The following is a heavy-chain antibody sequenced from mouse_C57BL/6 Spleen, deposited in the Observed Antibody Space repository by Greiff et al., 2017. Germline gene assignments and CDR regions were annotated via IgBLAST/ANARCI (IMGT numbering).Heavy chain of an antibody. D-gene: IGHD1-1*01. CDR3: ARRVIYYYGSRGYYAMDY. CDR1: GYTFTDYN. Sequence: VQLKQSGPELVKPGASVKIPCKASGYTFTDYNMDWVKQSHGKSLEWIGDINPNNGGTIYNQKFKGKATLTVDKSSSTAYMELRSLTSEDTAVYYCARRVIYYYGSRGYYAMDYWGQGTSVTVSS. V-gene: IGHV1-18*01. CDR2: INPNNGGT. J-gene: IGHJ4*01.